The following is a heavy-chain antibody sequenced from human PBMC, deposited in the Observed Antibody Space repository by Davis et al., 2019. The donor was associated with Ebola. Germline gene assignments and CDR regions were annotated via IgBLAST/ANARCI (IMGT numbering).Heavy chain of an antibody. CDR2: ISSRSSYI. Sequence: GESLKISCAASGFTFSTYSMSWVRQAPGKGLEWVSSISSRSSYIYYADSVKGRFTISRDNARNSLYLQMNSLRAEDTAVYYCARGAIAYYDILTANLPLDYWGQGTLVTVSS. CDR3: ARGAIAYYDILTANLPLDY. CDR1: GFTFSTYS. D-gene: IGHD3-9*01. J-gene: IGHJ4*02. V-gene: IGHV3-21*01.